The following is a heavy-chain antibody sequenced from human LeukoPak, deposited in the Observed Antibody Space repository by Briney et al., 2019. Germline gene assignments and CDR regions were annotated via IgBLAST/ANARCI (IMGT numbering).Heavy chain of an antibody. V-gene: IGHV3-23*01. D-gene: IGHD4-11*01. CDR1: GFTFSSYA. J-gene: IGHJ4*02. Sequence: PGGSLRLSCAASGFTFSSYAMTWVRQAPGKGLEWVSSITGSGLSTYYADSVKGRFTISRDNSKNTLYLQVNSLRVEDTAVYYCAKSYRNYDYWGQGTLVTVSS. CDR2: ITGSGLST. CDR3: AKSYRNYDY.